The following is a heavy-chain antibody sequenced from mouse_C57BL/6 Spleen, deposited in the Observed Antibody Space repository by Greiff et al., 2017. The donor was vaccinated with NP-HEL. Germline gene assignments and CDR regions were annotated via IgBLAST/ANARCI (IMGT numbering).Heavy chain of an antibody. J-gene: IGHJ4*01. Sequence: EVKLMESGGGLVQPKGSLKLSCAASGFSFNTYAMNWVRQAPGKGLEWVARIRSKSNNYATYYADSVKDRFTISRDDSESMLYLQMNNLKTEDTAMDYCVRHEGEYYDYDDYAMDYWGQGTSVTVSS. D-gene: IGHD2-4*01. V-gene: IGHV10-1*01. CDR1: GFSFNTYA. CDR3: VRHEGEYYDYDDYAMDY. CDR2: IRSKSNNYAT.